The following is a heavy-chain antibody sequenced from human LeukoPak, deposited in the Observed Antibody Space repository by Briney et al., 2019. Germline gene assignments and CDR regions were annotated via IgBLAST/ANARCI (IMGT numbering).Heavy chain of an antibody. CDR2: IIPILGIA. CDR1: GGAFSSYA. Sequence: SVKVSCKASGGAFSSYAISWVRQTPGQGLEWMGRIIPILGIANCAQKFQGRVTITADKSTSTAYMELSSLRSEDTAVYYCARSSSGGYYWGQGTLVTVSS. J-gene: IGHJ4*02. D-gene: IGHD6-13*01. CDR3: ARSSSGGYY. V-gene: IGHV1-69*04.